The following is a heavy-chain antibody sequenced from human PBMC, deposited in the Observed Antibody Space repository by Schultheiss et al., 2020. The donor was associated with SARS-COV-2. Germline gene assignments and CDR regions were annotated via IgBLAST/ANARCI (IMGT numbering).Heavy chain of an antibody. CDR3: AREASERYSSSWFDY. V-gene: IGHV1-3*04. D-gene: IGHD6-13*01. CDR2: ISIGSGIT. Sequence: ASVKVSCKASGYTFISSGMHWVRQAPGQRLEWMGWISIGSGITRYTQTLQGRVTIARDTSASTAYMELSRLRSEDTAVYYCAREASERYSSSWFDYWGQGTLVTVSS. CDR1: GYTFISSG. J-gene: IGHJ4*02.